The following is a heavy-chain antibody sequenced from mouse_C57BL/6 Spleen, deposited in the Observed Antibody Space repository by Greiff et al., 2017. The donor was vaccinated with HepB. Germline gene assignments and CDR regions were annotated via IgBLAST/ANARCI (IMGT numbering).Heavy chain of an antibody. D-gene: IGHD2-3*01. J-gene: IGHJ4*01. CDR3: ASNDGYYYAMDY. CDR1: GYTFTSYW. V-gene: IGHV1-50*01. Sequence: VQLQQPGAELVKPGASVKLSCKASGYTFTSYWMQWVKQRPGQGLEWIGEIDPSDSYTNYNQKFKGKATLTVDTSSSTAYMQLSSLTSEDSAVYYCASNDGYYYAMDYWGQGTSVTVSS. CDR2: IDPSDSYT.